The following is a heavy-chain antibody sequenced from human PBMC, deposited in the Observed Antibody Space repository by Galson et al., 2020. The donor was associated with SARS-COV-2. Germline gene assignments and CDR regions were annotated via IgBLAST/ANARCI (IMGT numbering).Heavy chain of an antibody. CDR1: GFHFSTTW. CDR3: ITEPRD. V-gene: IGHV3-15*01. CDR2: IKSKRDGGTI. J-gene: IGHJ4*02. Sequence: TGGSLRLSCAASGFHFSTTWMSWVRQAPGKGLEWLGRIKSKRDGGTIDYAAPVTGRFTISRDDSKSTVYLQMNSLKDEDTAVYYCITEPRDWGQGTLVTVSS.